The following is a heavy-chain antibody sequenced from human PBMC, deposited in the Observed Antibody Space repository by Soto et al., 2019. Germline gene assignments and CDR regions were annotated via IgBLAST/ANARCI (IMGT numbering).Heavy chain of an antibody. CDR2: IIPIFGTP. J-gene: IGHJ6*02. D-gene: IGHD5-12*01. Sequence: VKVSCKASGGSFSTYAISWVRQAPGQGLEWMGGIIPIFGTPNYAQKFQGRVTITADRSTSTAYLELNSLRSEDTAVYYCAAPRTDGYKVPDPSTYYYYGLDVWGQGTTVTVSS. CDR1: GGSFSTYA. CDR3: AAPRTDGYKVPDPSTYYYYGLDV. V-gene: IGHV1-69*06.